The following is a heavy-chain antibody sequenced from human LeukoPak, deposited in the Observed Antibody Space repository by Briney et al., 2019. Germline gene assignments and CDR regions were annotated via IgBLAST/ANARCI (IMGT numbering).Heavy chain of an antibody. D-gene: IGHD6-6*01. CDR3: ARDRSSFFFDY. CDR1: GFTFSSYS. V-gene: IGHV3-21*01. CDR2: ISSSSSYI. J-gene: IGHJ4*02. Sequence: GSLRLSCAASGFTFSSYSMNWVRQAPGKGLEWVSSISSSSSYIYYADSVKGRFTISRDNAKNSLYLQMNSLRAEDTAVYYCARDRSSFFFDYWGQGTLVTVSS.